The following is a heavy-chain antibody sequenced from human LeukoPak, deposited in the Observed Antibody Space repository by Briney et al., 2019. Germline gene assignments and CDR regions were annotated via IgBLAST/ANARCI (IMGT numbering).Heavy chain of an antibody. CDR3: AKDRLTYYYDSSGYYFFDY. Sequence: GGSLRLSCAASGFTFSSYAMSWVRQAPGKGLEWVSAISGGGGSTYYADSVKGRFTISRDNSKNTLYLQMNSLRAEDTAVYYCAKDRLTYYYDSSGYYFFDYWGRGTLVTVSS. V-gene: IGHV3-23*01. CDR1: GFTFSSYA. J-gene: IGHJ4*02. CDR2: ISGGGGST. D-gene: IGHD3-22*01.